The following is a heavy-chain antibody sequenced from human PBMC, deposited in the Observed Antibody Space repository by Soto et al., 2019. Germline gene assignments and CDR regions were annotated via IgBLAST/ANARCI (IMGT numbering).Heavy chain of an antibody. CDR1: GYTFTSYD. CDR2: MNPNSGNT. V-gene: IGHV1-8*01. Sequence: ASVKVSCKASGYTFTSYDINWVRQATGQGLEWMGWMNPNSGNTGYAQKFQGRVTMTRSTSISTAYMELSSLRSEDTAVYYCARGGYYDSSAYYRPFDYWGQGTLVTVSS. J-gene: IGHJ4*02. D-gene: IGHD3-22*01. CDR3: ARGGYYDSSAYYRPFDY.